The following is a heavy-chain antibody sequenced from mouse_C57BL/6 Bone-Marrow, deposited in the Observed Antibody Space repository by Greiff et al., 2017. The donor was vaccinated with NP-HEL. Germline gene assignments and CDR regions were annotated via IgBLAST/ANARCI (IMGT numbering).Heavy chain of an antibody. D-gene: IGHD1-1*01. CDR3: VRGVVAYYAMDY. V-gene: IGHV1-76*01. J-gene: IGHJ4*01. Sequence: QVQLQQSGAELVRPGASVKLSCKASGYTFTDYYINWVKQRPGQGLEWIARIYPGSGNTYYNEKFKGKATLTAEKSSSTAYMQLSSLTSEDSAVYFCVRGVVAYYAMDYWGQGTSVTVSS. CDR2: IYPGSGNT. CDR1: GYTFTDYY.